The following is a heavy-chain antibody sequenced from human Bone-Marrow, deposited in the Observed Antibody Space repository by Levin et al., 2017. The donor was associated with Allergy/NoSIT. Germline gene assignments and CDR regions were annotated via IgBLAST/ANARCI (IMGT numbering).Heavy chain of an antibody. CDR3: TRGDSSGLTDY. Sequence: GESLKISCAASGFTFSDSYMSWVRQAPGKGLEWVSYISYSGSFTNYADSVKGRFTFSRDNAKNSLYLQMNSLRAEDTAVYFCTRGDSSGLTDYWGQGTLVTVSS. CDR1: GFTFSDSY. CDR2: ISYSGSFT. J-gene: IGHJ4*02. V-gene: IGHV3-11*05. D-gene: IGHD6-19*01.